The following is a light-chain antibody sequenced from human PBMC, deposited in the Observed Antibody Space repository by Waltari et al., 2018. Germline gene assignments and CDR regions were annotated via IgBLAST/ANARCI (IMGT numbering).Light chain of an antibody. V-gene: IGLV2-14*03. Sequence: QSALTQPASVSGSPGQSITISCTGTSSDVGGYNYVSWYQQYPGKAPKLMIYDVSNRPSGVSNRFSCSKSGNTASLTISGLQAEDEADYYCSSYISSSTLELFGGGTSLTVL. CDR3: SSYISSSTLEL. CDR1: SSDVGGYNY. CDR2: DVS. J-gene: IGLJ2*01.